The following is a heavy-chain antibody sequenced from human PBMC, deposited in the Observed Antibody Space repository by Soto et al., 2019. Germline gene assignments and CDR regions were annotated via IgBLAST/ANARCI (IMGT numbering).Heavy chain of an antibody. Sequence: EASVKVSCKASGYTFITYGISWVRQAPGQGLEWMGWISPYNGNTDYAQELQGRVTMTRDTSTSTAYMELRSLRSDDTAVYYCAREVERQETMVRGAIKYFHYFYGMDVWGQGTTVTSP. V-gene: IGHV1-18*01. CDR2: ISPYNGNT. D-gene: IGHD3-10*01. CDR3: AREVERQETMVRGAIKYFHYFYGMDV. J-gene: IGHJ6*02. CDR1: GYTFITYG.